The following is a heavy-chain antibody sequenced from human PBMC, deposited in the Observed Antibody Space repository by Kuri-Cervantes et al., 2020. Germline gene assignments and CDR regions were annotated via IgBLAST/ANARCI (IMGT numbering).Heavy chain of an antibody. CDR3: ARGLDTAMGRDY. J-gene: IGHJ4*02. CDR2: INPSGGGT. CDR1: GYTFTNNY. D-gene: IGHD5-18*01. Sequence: ASVKVSCKASGYTFTNNYVHWVRQAPGQGLEWMGLINPSGGGTQYARKFQGRVTITADKSTSTAYMELSSLRSEDTATYYCARGLDTAMGRDYWGQGTLVTVSS. V-gene: IGHV1-46*01.